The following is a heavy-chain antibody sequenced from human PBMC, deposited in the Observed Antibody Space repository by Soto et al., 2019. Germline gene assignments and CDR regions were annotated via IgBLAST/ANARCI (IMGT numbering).Heavy chain of an antibody. D-gene: IGHD2-15*01. Sequence: QITLKESGPTLVKPTQTLTLTCTFSGFSLSTSGVGVGWIRQPPGKALEWLALIYWDDDKRYSPSLKSRLTITKDTSKNQVVLTMTTMDPVDTATYYCAHRPSYCSXGSCYSGFDYWGQGTLVTVSS. CDR3: AHRPSYCSXGSCYSGFDY. J-gene: IGHJ4*02. CDR1: GFSLSTSGVG. CDR2: IYWDDDK. V-gene: IGHV2-5*02.